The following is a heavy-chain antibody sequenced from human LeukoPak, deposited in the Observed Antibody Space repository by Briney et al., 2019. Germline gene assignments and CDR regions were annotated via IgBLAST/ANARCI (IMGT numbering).Heavy chain of an antibody. D-gene: IGHD6-13*01. Sequence: ASVKVSCKASGYTFTGYYMHWMRQAPGQRLEWMGWINPNSGGTNYAQKFQGGVTMTRDTSISTAYMELSRLRSDDTAVYYCARDLGIAAARSYYGMDVWGQGTTVTVSS. V-gene: IGHV1-2*02. CDR1: GYTFTGYY. CDR3: ARDLGIAAARSYYGMDV. CDR2: INPNSGGT. J-gene: IGHJ6*02.